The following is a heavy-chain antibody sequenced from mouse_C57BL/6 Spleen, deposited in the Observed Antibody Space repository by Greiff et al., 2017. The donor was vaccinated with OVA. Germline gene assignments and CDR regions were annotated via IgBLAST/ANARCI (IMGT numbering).Heavy chain of an antibody. CDR1: GYTFTSYW. J-gene: IGHJ1*03. Sequence: QVQLQQPGAELVMPGASVKLSCKASGYTFTSYWMHWVKQRPGQGLEWIGEIDPSDSYTNYNQKFKGKSTLTVDKSSSTAYMQLSSLTSEDSAVYYCARRGHYDSYFHWYFDVWGTGTTVTVSS. D-gene: IGHD2-3*01. CDR3: ARRGHYDSYFHWYFDV. V-gene: IGHV1-69*01. CDR2: IDPSDSYT.